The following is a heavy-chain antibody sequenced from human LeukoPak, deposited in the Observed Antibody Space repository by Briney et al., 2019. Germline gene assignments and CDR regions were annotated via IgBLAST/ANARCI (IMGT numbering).Heavy chain of an antibody. D-gene: IGHD5-18*01. V-gene: IGHV3-30-3*01. CDR3: ARAAMGFDY. CDR1: GFTFSSYA. Sequence: PGGSLRLSCAASGFTFSSYAMHWVRQAPGKGLEWVGVISYDGSNKYYADSVKGRFTISRDNSKNTLYLQMNSLRAEDTAVYYCARAAMGFDYWGQGTLVTVSS. J-gene: IGHJ4*02. CDR2: ISYDGSNK.